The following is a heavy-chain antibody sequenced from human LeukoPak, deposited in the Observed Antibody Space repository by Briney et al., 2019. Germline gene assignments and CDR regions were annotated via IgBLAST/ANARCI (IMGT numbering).Heavy chain of an antibody. J-gene: IGHJ6*03. CDR2: IYTSGST. CDR1: GGSISSGSYY. D-gene: IGHD3-22*01. CDR3: ARELGQYYYDSSGYYYYYMDV. Sequence: SETLSLTCTVSGGSISSGSYYWSWIRQPAGKGLEWIGRIYTSGSTNYNPSLKSRVTMSVDTSKNQFSLKLSSVTAADTAVYYCARELGQYYYDSSGYYYYYMDVWGKGTTVTISS. V-gene: IGHV4-61*02.